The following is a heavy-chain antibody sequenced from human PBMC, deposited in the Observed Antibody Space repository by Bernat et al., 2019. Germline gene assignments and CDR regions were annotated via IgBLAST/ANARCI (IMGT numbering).Heavy chain of an antibody. CDR3: AREDTVAGHFDY. CDR2: ISYDGSNK. CDR1: GFTFSSYG. D-gene: IGHD5-12*01. Sequence: QVQLVESGGGVVQPGRSLRLSCAASGFTFSSYGMHWVRQAPGKGLEWVAVISYDGSNKYYADSVKGRFTISRDNSKNTLYLQMNSLRAEDTAVYYCAREDTVAGHFDYWGQGTLVTVSS. J-gene: IGHJ4*02. V-gene: IGHV3-30*03.